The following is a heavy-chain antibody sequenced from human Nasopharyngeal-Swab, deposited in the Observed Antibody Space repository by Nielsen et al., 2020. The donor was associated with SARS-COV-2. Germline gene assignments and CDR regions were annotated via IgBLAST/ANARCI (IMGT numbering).Heavy chain of an antibody. Sequence: GESLKISCAASGFTFSSYWMSWVRQAPGKGLEWVANIKQDGSEKYYVDSVKGRFTISRDNAKNSLYLQMNSLRAEDTAVYYCARDSFPRVGAAGSSHYYYYGMDVWGQGTTVTVSS. CDR1: GFTFSSYW. J-gene: IGHJ6*02. D-gene: IGHD6-13*01. CDR3: ARDSFPRVGAAGSSHYYYYGMDV. CDR2: IKQDGSEK. V-gene: IGHV3-7*01.